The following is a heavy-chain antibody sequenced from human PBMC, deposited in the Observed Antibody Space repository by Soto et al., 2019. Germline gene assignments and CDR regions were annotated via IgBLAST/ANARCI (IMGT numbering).Heavy chain of an antibody. D-gene: IGHD3-22*01. CDR1: GFTVSSNY. CDR3: ARNGDSSDYRGWFDP. J-gene: IGHJ5*02. Sequence: EVQLVESGGGLVQPGGSLRLSCAASGFTVSSNYMSWVRQAPGKGLEWVSVIYSGGTTYYADSVKGRFTTSRDNSKNTLYLQMNSLRAEDTAVYYCARNGDSSDYRGWFDPWGQGPLVTVSS. V-gene: IGHV3-66*01. CDR2: IYSGGTT.